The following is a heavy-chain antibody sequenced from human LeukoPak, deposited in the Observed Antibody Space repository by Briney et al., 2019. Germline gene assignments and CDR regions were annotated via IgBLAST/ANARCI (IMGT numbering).Heavy chain of an antibody. CDR2: ISSSSSYI. CDR3: ARSPSIAAAGHFDY. J-gene: IGHJ4*02. D-gene: IGHD6-13*01. CDR1: GFTFSSYA. V-gene: IGHV3-21*01. Sequence: GGSLRPSCAASGFTFSSYAMSWVRQAPGKGLEWVSSISSSSSYIYYADSVKGRFTISRDNAKNSLYLQMNSLRAEDTAVYYCARSPSIAAAGHFDYWGQGTLVTVSS.